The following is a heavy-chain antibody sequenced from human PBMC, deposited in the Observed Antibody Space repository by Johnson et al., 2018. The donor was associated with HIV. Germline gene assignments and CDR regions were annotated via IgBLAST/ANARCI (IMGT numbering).Heavy chain of an antibody. J-gene: IGHJ3*02. V-gene: IGHV3-66*01. CDR3: ASPDYERYYGAFDI. D-gene: IGHD3-10*01. CDR2: IYSGGRT. CDR1: GFTVSSNY. Sequence: MQLVESGGGVVQPGGSLRLSCAASGFTVSSNYMSWVRQAPGKGLEWVSVIYSGGRTYYVDSVKGRFTISRDNSKNTLYLQMNSLRAEDTAVYYCASPDYERYYGAFDIWGQGTIVTVSS.